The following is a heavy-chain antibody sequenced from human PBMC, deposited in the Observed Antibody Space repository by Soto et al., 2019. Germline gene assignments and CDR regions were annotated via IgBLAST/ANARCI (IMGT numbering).Heavy chain of an antibody. V-gene: IGHV3-30*18. CDR1: GFTFSSYG. CDR3: AKDMRGDSIVLARGLDY. Sequence: QVQLVESGGGVVQPGRSLRLSCAASGFTFSSYGMHWVRQAPGKGLEWVAVISYDGSNKYYADSVKGRFTISRDNSKNTLYLQMNSLRAEDTAVYYCAKDMRGDSIVLARGLDYWGQGTLVTVSS. CDR2: ISYDGSNK. D-gene: IGHD3-22*01. J-gene: IGHJ4*02.